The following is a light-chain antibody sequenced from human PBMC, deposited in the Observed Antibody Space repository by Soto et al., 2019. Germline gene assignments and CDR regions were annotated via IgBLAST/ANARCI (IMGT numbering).Light chain of an antibody. V-gene: IGKV1-5*01. Sequence: DIQMTQSPSTLSATAGDRVTSTCRASQSISSWLAWYQHKPGKAPKLLIYDASNLDSGVPSRFSGSGSGTEFSLTISNLQPDDCATYYCQQYENYWTFGQGTKVDIK. CDR3: QQYENYWT. J-gene: IGKJ1*01. CDR1: QSISSW. CDR2: DAS.